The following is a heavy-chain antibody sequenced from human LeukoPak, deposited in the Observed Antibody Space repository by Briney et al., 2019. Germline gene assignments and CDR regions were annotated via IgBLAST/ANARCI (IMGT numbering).Heavy chain of an antibody. CDR2: IYYSGST. J-gene: IGHJ3*02. D-gene: IGHD5-12*01. CDR1: GGSISSSSYY. CDR3: ASPLRPLRDDAFDI. V-gene: IGHV4-39*01. Sequence: SETLSLTCTVSGGSISSSSYYWGWIRQPPGKGLEWIGSIYYSGSTYYNPSLKSRVTISVDTSKNQFSLKLSSVTAADTAVYYCASPLRPLRDDAFDIWGQGTMVTVSS.